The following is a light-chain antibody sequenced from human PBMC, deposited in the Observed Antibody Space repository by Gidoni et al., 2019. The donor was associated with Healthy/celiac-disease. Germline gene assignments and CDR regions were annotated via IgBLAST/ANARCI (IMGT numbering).Light chain of an antibody. CDR3: QQANSFPEGT. V-gene: IGKV1-12*01. CDR1: HGISSL. CDR2: AAS. J-gene: IGKJ3*01. Sequence: DIQMTQSPSSVSASVGDRVTITCRASHGISSLLACYQQKPGKAPKLLIYAASSLQSGVPSRFSGSVSGTDFTLTISSLQPEDLATYYCQQANSFPEGTFGPGTKVDIK.